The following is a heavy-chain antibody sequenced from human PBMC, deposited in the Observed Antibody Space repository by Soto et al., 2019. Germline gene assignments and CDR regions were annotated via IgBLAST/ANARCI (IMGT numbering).Heavy chain of an antibody. CDR2: IYYSGST. CDR3: ARDTPHNAFDI. J-gene: IGHJ3*02. Sequence: AETLSLTCAVSGVSISSYYWSWIRQPPGKGLEWIGDIYYSGSTNYNHPLKRRVTISVHPSKKQYSLQLSPVTAADTDVYYCARDTPHNAFDIWGKGKMVTVPS. V-gene: IGHV4-59*01. CDR1: GVSISSYY.